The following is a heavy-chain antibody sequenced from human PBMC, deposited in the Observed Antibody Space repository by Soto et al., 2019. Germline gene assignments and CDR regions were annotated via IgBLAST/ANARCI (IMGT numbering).Heavy chain of an antibody. Sequence: SETLSLTCTVSGGSISSYYWSWIRQPPGKGLEWIGYIYYSGSTNYNPSLKSRVTISVDTSKNQFSLKLSSVTAADTAVYYCARWISSSSEVYFDYWGQGTLVTVSS. CDR1: GGSISSYY. CDR3: ARWISSSSEVYFDY. D-gene: IGHD6-6*01. J-gene: IGHJ4*02. V-gene: IGHV4-59*01. CDR2: IYYSGST.